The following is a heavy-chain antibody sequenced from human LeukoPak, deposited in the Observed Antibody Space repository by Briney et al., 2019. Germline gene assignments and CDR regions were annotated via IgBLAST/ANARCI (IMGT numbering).Heavy chain of an antibody. CDR2: IYPGDSDT. CDR3: ARQGMIPY. V-gene: IGHV5-51*01. J-gene: IGHJ4*02. D-gene: IGHD3-16*01. CDR1: GYSFINHW. Sequence: GESLKISCKGSGYSFINHWIGWVRQMPGTGLEWMGSIYPGDSDTRYSPSFQGQVTISADSSSNTAYLRWSSLKASDTAMYYCARQGMIPYWGQGTLVTVSS.